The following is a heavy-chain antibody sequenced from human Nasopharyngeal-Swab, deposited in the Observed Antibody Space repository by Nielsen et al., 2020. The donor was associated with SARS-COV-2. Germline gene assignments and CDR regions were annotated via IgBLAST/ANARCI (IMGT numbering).Heavy chain of an antibody. J-gene: IGHJ4*02. CDR2: ISGKSDMT. CDR3: AREPGYDSSGYALGY. CDR1: GFTFSDYS. Sequence: GGSLRLSCAASGFTFSDYSLNWVRQAPGRGLEWLSYISGKSDMTNYADSVKGRFTISRDNAKNSLYLQMNSLRAEDTAVYYCAREPGYDSSGYALGYWGQGTLVTVSS. D-gene: IGHD3-22*01. V-gene: IGHV3-48*04.